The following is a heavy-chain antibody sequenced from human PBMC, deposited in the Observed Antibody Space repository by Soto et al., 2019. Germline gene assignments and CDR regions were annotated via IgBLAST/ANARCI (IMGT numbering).Heavy chain of an antibody. J-gene: IGHJ3*02. Sequence: ASVKVSCKASGYTFTNYGITWVRQAPGQGLEWMGWISAYNGDTHYTQRLQGRVTMTTDTSTSTAYMELRGLRSDDTAVYYCARDRSLCSGGSCYSSAFDIWGQGTMVTVSS. CDR3: ARDRSLCSGGSCYSSAFDI. D-gene: IGHD2-15*01. V-gene: IGHV1-18*01. CDR1: GYTFTNYG. CDR2: ISAYNGDT.